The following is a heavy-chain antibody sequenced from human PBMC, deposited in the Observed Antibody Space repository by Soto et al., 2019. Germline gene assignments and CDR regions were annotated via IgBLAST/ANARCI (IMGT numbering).Heavy chain of an antibody. D-gene: IGHD1-26*01. CDR1: GFTFSSYA. V-gene: IGHV3-23*01. CDR2: MSGSGGST. J-gene: IGHJ6*02. CDR3: AKDKGAETKYYYYYGMDV. Sequence: GGSLRLSCAASGFTFSSYAMSWVLQATGKGLEWVSAMSGSGGSTYYADSVKGRFTISRDNSKNTLYLQRKSLRAEDTAVYYCAKDKGAETKYYYYYGMDVWGQGATVTVSS.